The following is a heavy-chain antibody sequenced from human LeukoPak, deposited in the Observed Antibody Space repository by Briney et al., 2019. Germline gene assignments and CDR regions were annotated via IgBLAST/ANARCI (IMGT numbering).Heavy chain of an antibody. D-gene: IGHD6-13*01. V-gene: IGHV1-2*02. CDR3: ARTPGSSWFPYFDY. Sequence: ASVKVSCKASGYTFTGYNMHWERQAPGQGLEWMGWINPNSGGTNYAQKFQGRVTMTRDTSISTAYMELSRLRSDDTAVYYCARTPGSSWFPYFDYWGQGTLVTVSS. CDR1: GYTFTGYN. CDR2: INPNSGGT. J-gene: IGHJ4*02.